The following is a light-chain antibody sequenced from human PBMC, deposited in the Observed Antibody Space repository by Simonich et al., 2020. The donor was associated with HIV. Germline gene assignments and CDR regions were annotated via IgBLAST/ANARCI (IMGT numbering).Light chain of an antibody. J-gene: IGKJ1*01. CDR1: QSINRY. V-gene: IGKV1-5*03. Sequence: DIQMTQSPSTLSASFGDRFTITCRASQSINRYLAWYQKKPGKAPKLLIYKASSLQGEVPSRFSGNGSGTEFTLTISSLQPDDFATYFCQQYNNYWTFGQGTKVEV. CDR2: KAS. CDR3: QQYNNYWT.